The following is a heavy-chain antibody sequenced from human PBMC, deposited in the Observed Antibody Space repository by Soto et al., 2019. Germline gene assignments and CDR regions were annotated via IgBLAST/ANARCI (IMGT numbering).Heavy chain of an antibody. CDR2: IYHSGST. V-gene: IGHV4-4*02. D-gene: IGHD1-26*01. CDR1: GGSISSSNW. CDR3: ARVSGSYYYGMDV. J-gene: IGHJ6*02. Sequence: QVQLQESGPGLVKPSGTLSLTCAVSGGSISSSNWWSWVRQPPGKGLEWIGEIYHSGSTNYNPSLKSRVTISVDTSKNQFSPKLSSVTAADTAVYYCARVSGSYYYGMDVWGQGTTVTVSS.